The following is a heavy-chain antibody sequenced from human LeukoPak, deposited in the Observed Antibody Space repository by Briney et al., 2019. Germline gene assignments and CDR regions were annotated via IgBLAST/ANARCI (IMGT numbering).Heavy chain of an antibody. V-gene: IGHV4-59*01. D-gene: IGHD6-13*01. Sequence: KTSETLSLTCTVSGGSTSSYYWSWIRQPPGKGLEWIGYIYYSGSTNYNPSLKSRVTISVDTSKNQFSLKLSSVTAADTAVYYCARGGVGSSWYTSYYYYYYMDVWGKGTTVTVSS. CDR1: GGSTSSYY. CDR3: ARGGVGSSWYTSYYYYYYMDV. J-gene: IGHJ6*03. CDR2: IYYSGST.